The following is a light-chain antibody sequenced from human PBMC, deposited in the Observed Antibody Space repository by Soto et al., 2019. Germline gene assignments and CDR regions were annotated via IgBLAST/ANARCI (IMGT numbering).Light chain of an antibody. CDR2: AAS. J-gene: IGKJ2*01. Sequence: AIQMTQSPSSLSASVGDRVTITCRASQGIRNDLGWYQQKPGKAPKLLIYAASSLQSGVPSRFSGSGSGTDFTLTISSLQPGDFATYYCIQDYNYPYTFGQGTKLEIK. CDR3: IQDYNYPYT. V-gene: IGKV1-6*01. CDR1: QGIRND.